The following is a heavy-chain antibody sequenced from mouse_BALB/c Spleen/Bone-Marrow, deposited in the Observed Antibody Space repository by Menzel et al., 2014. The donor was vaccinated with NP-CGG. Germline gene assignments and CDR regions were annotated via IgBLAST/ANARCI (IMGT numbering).Heavy chain of an antibody. V-gene: IGHV1-14*01. Sequence: EVQLQQSGPELVKPGASVKMSCKASGYTFTAYVMHWVKQKPGQGLEWIGYINPYNDGTKYNEMFKGKATLTSDKSSSSAYMELSSMTSEVSAVNYYAKEEGVRRGDYYAMDCWGQETSVTVSS. CDR1: GYTFTAYV. J-gene: IGHJ4*01. CDR2: INPYNDGT. D-gene: IGHD2-14*01. CDR3: AKEEGVRRGDYYAMDC.